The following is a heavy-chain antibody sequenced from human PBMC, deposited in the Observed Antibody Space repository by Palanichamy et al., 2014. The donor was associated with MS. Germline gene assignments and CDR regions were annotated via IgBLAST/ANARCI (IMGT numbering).Heavy chain of an antibody. CDR3: VRDLSRSDYYYGMDV. D-gene: IGHD3-3*01. Sequence: VQLQESGPGLVKPSQTLSLTCTVSGGSISSGISFWSWFRQPAGRGLEWVGRISSSGSTTYNPSLKGRLTISLDTSKNQFSLKLSSVTAADTAIYYCVRDLSRSDYYYGMDVWGQGTTVTISS. V-gene: IGHV4-61*02. CDR2: ISSSGST. CDR1: GGSISSGISF. J-gene: IGHJ6*02.